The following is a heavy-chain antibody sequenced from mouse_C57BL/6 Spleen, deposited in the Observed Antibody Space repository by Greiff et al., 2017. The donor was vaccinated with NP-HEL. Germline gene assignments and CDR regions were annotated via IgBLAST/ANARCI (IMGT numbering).Heavy chain of an antibody. CDR1: GYSFTGYY. CDR3: ARRWGLLLDAMDY. V-gene: IGHV1-42*01. D-gene: IGHD2-3*01. Sequence: EVQLQQSGPELVKPGASVKISCKASGYSFTGYYMNWVKQSPEKSLEWIGEINPSTGGTTYNQKFKAKATLTVDKSSSTAYMQLKSLTSEDSAVYYCARRWGLLLDAMDYWGQGTSVTVSS. J-gene: IGHJ4*01. CDR2: INPSTGGT.